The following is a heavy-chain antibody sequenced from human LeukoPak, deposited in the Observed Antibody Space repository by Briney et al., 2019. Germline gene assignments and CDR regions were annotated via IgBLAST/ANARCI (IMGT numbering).Heavy chain of an antibody. CDR3: ARDRIAYGDYVFDY. D-gene: IGHD4-17*01. CDR2: INPNTGDT. CDR1: GYTFTAFY. J-gene: IGHJ4*02. Sequence: GASVKVSCKASGYTFTAFYIHWVRQAPGQGLEWMGWINPNTGDTNYAQRFQGRVTMTRDTSISTAYMELSRLRSDDTAVYYCARDRIAYGDYVFDYWGQGTLVTVSA. V-gene: IGHV1-2*02.